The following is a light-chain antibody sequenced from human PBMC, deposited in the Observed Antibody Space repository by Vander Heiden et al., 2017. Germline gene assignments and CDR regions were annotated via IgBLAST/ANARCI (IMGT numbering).Light chain of an antibody. V-gene: IGKV1-16*01. CDR1: HDVSDF. J-gene: IGKJ2*01. Sequence: QMTPSPSSLSASVGERVTITCRASHDVSDFLAWFQQRPGKAPKPLIHSAATLQSGVPARFSGSGSGTEFTLTISSLQPDDFATYYCQQYIDFPYTFGQGTKLEIK. CDR3: QQYIDFPYT. CDR2: SAA.